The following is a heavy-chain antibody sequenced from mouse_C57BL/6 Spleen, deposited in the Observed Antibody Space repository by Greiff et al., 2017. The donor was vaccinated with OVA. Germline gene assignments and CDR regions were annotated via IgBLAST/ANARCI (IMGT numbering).Heavy chain of an antibody. CDR1: GYTFTDYE. D-gene: IGHD2-5*01. J-gene: IGHJ2*01. CDR2: IDPETGGT. CDR3: TKTYYSNYVDFDY. Sequence: QVQLQQSGAELVRPGASVTLSCKASGYTFTDYEMHWVKQTPVHGLEWIGAIDPETGGTAYNQKFKGKAILTADKSSSTAYMELRSLTSEDSAVYYCTKTYYSNYVDFDYWGQGTTLTVSS. V-gene: IGHV1-15*01.